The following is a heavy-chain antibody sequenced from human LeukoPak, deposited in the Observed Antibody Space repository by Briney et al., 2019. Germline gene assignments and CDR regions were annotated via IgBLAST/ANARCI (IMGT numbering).Heavy chain of an antibody. J-gene: IGHJ3*02. Sequence: SETLSLTCTVSGGSISSGGYYWSWIRQHPGKGLEWIGYIYYSGSTYYNPSLKSRVTISVNTSKNQFSLKLSSVTAADTAVYYCARDHNTVTTEGGGAFDIWGQGTMVTVSS. V-gene: IGHV4-31*03. CDR3: ARDHNTVTTEGGGAFDI. D-gene: IGHD4-17*01. CDR1: GGSISSGGYY. CDR2: IYYSGST.